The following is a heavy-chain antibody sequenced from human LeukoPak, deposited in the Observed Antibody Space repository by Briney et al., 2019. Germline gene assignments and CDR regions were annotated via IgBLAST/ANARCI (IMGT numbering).Heavy chain of an antibody. CDR3: ARAPTGNGFDI. CDR2: INSDGSST. CDR1: GFTFRSYW. J-gene: IGHJ3*02. V-gene: IGHV3-74*01. D-gene: IGHD1-1*01. Sequence: GSLRLSCAASGFTFRSYWMHWVRQVPGKGLVWVSRINSDGSSTSHADPVKGRFTISRDNAKNTLYPQMNSLRAEDTAVYYCARAPTGNGFDIWGQGTMVTVSS.